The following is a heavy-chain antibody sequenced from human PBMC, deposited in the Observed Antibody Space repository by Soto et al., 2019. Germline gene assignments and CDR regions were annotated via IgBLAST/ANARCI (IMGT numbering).Heavy chain of an antibody. V-gene: IGHV4-34*01. CDR1: GGSFSGYY. CDR3: ARARLTYSRNPFDY. CDR2: INHSGST. D-gene: IGHD2-15*01. J-gene: IGHJ4*02. Sequence: QVQLQQWGAGLLKPSETLSLTCAVYGGSFSGYYWSWLRQPPGKGLEWIGEINHSGSTNYNPSLKMRVTLSVDTSKNQFSLKLSSVTAADTAVYYCARARLTYSRNPFDYWGQGTLVTVSS.